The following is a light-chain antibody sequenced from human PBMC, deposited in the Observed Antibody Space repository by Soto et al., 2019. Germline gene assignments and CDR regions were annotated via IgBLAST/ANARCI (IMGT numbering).Light chain of an antibody. CDR2: IAS. Sequence: DIQMTQYPSSVSASVGDRVTITCRASQDISSWLTWYQQKPGKAPKVLIYIASRLQRGVPSRFSGSRSGTDFRLTIISLQPEDFATYSCQQSKSFPLTFGGGTKVDI. J-gene: IGKJ4*01. CDR1: QDISSW. CDR3: QQSKSFPLT. V-gene: IGKV1-12*01.